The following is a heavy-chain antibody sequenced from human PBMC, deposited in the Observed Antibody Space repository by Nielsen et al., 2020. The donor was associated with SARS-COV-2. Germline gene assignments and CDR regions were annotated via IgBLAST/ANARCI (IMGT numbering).Heavy chain of an antibody. CDR1: GFTFSSYG. CDR3: ARGGAQNSGSYKLQYFQH. CDR2: IWYDGSNK. Sequence: LSLTCAASGFTFSSYGMHWVRQAPGKGLEWVAVIWYDGSNKYYADSVKGRFTISRDNSKNTLYLQMNSLRAEDTAVYYCARGGAQNSGSYKLQYFQHWGQGTLVTVSS. D-gene: IGHD1-26*01. V-gene: IGHV3-33*01. J-gene: IGHJ1*01.